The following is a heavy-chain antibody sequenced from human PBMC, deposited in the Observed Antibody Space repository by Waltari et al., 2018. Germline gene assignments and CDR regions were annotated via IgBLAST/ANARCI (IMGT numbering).Heavy chain of an antibody. CDR1: GYTFTSYY. CDR2: INPSGGRT. D-gene: IGHD2-2*01. CDR3: ARDKPYFIVPLPNYYYGMDV. Sequence: QVQLVQSGAEVKKPGASVKVSCKASGYTFTSYYMHWVRQAPGQGLEWMGIINPSGGRTSYAQKCQGRVTMTRDTSTSTVYMELSSLRSEDTAVYYCARDKPYFIVPLPNYYYGMDVWGQGTTVTVSS. V-gene: IGHV1-46*01. J-gene: IGHJ6*02.